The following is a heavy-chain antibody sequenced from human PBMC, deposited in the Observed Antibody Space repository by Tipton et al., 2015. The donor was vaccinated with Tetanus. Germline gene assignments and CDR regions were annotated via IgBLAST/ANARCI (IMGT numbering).Heavy chain of an antibody. CDR1: GGSISSGGYY. Sequence: TLSLTCTVSGGSISSGGYYWSWIRQHPGKGLEWIGYIYYSGSTYYNPSLKSRVTISVDTSKNQFSLKLSSVTAADTAVYYCARAGGNGYYYYGMDVWGQGTTVTVSS. CDR2: IYYSGST. J-gene: IGHJ6*02. V-gene: IGHV4-31*03. D-gene: IGHD4-23*01. CDR3: ARAGGNGYYYYGMDV.